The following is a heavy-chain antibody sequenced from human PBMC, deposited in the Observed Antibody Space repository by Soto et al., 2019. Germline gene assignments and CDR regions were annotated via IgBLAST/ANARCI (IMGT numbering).Heavy chain of an antibody. J-gene: IGHJ4*02. Sequence: EVQLVETGGGLIQPGGSLRLSCAASGFTVSSNYMSWVRQAPGKGLEWVSVIYSGGSTYYADSVKGRFTISRDNSKNTLYLQMNSLRAEDTAVYYCARVGSSFRSGFAPFDYWGQGTLVTVSS. V-gene: IGHV3-53*02. CDR3: ARVGSSFRSGFAPFDY. D-gene: IGHD3-3*01. CDR1: GFTVSSNY. CDR2: IYSGGST.